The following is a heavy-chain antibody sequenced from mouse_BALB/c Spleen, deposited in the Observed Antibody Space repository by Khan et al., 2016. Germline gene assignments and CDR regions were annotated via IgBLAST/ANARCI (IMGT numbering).Heavy chain of an antibody. V-gene: IGHV3-2*02. CDR1: GYSITSDYA. CDR2: IIYSGSN. CDR3: ARGDWYFDV. J-gene: IGHJ1*01. Sequence: EVQLQESGPGLVKPSQSLSLTCTVTGYSITSDYAWSWIRQFAGTKLEWMGYIIYSGSNSFNPSLKGRVSNVRDTSMNQFFLQLKYVTTEDTATYYGARGDWYFDVWGAGTTVTVSS.